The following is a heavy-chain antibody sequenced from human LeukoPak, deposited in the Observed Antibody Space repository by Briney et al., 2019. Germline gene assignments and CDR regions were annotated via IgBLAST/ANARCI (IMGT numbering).Heavy chain of an antibody. V-gene: IGHV3-66*01. D-gene: IGHD5/OR15-5a*01. J-gene: IGHJ4*02. CDR3: ATRPDVNDLPFFDF. Sequence: GGSLRLSCAASGLTVSRKYLTWVRQAPGKGLEWVSVISSGGSTYYADSVRGRFTISRDNSKNTLYLQMNNLRVEDTALYYCATRPDVNDLPFFDFWGQGTLVTVSS. CDR2: ISSGGST. CDR1: GLTVSRKY.